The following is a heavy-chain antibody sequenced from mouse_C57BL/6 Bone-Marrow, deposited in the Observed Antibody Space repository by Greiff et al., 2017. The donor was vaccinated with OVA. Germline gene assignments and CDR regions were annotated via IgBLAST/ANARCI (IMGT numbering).Heavy chain of an antibody. V-gene: IGHV1-81*01. J-gene: IGHJ3*01. D-gene: IGHD2-3*01. Sequence: VKLVESGAELARPGASVKLSCKASGYTFTSYGISWVKQRTGQGLEWIGEIYPRSGNTYYNEKFKGKATLTADKSSSTAYMELRSLTSEDSAVYFCARGLLAWFAYWGQGTLVTVSA. CDR3: ARGLLAWFAY. CDR2: IYPRSGNT. CDR1: GYTFTSYG.